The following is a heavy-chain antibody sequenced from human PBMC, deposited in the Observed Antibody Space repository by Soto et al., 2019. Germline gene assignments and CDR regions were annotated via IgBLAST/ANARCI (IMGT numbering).Heavy chain of an antibody. CDR3: ARLKATNETFYGLDV. J-gene: IGHJ6*02. CDR2: IRPGDSDA. CDR1: GYRFTTYW. Sequence: PGESLKISCKASGYRFTTYWIGWVRQRRGKGLEWMGLIRPGDSDAKYSPSFQGPVIISVDKSINTAYLQWSRLKASDTAMYYCARLKATNETFYGLDVWGQGTAVTVSS. V-gene: IGHV5-51*01.